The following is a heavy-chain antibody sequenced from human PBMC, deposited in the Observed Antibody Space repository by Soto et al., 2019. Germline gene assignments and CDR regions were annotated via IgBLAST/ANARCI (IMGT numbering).Heavy chain of an antibody. V-gene: IGHV3-23*01. CDR1: GFTFSSYA. J-gene: IGHJ4*02. D-gene: IGHD6-19*01. CDR2: IGGSGGST. Sequence: VQLLESGGGLVQPGGSLRLSCAASGFTFSSYAMNWVRQAPGKGLEWVSAIGGSGGSTYYADSVKGRFTISRDNSKNTLYLQMNSLRAEDTAVYYCAKDFLIAVAGTYFDYWGQGTLVTVSS. CDR3: AKDFLIAVAGTYFDY.